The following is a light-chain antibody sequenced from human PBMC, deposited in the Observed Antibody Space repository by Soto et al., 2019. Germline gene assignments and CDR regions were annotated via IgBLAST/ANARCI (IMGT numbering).Light chain of an antibody. J-gene: IGKJ2*01. V-gene: IGKV1-39*01. CDR2: AAY. Sequence: DIQMTQSPSSLSASVGDRVTITCRASQSISSYLNWYQHKPGKAPKLLIYAAYSLQSGVPSRFSGSGSGTDFTLTISSLQPEDFATYYCQQSYSTRYTFGQGTKLAIK. CDR1: QSISSY. CDR3: QQSYSTRYT.